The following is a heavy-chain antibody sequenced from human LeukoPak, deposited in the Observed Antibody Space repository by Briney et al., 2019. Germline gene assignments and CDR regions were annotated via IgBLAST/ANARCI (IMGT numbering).Heavy chain of an antibody. Sequence: SETLSLTCAVYGGSFSGYYWSWIRQPPGKGLEWIGEINHSGSTNYNPSLKSRVTISVDTSKNQFSLKLSSVTAADTAVYYCARQGRSDYDSSGYYASFDYWGQGTLVTVSS. J-gene: IGHJ4*02. V-gene: IGHV4-34*01. CDR1: GGSFSGYY. CDR3: ARQGRSDYDSSGYYASFDY. D-gene: IGHD3-22*01. CDR2: INHSGST.